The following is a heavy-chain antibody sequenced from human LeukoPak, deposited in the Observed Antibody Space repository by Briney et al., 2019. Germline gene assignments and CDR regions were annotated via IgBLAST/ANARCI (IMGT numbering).Heavy chain of an antibody. Sequence: PSETLSLTCAVSGGSISSGGYSWSWIRQPPGKSLEWIGYIYHSGSTYYNPSLKSRVTISVDRSKNQFSLKLSSVTAADTAVYYCARDQRDWGSGLDYWGQGTLVTVSS. J-gene: IGHJ4*02. CDR3: ARDQRDWGSGLDY. D-gene: IGHD7-27*01. CDR2: IYHSGST. CDR1: GGSISSGGYS. V-gene: IGHV4-30-2*01.